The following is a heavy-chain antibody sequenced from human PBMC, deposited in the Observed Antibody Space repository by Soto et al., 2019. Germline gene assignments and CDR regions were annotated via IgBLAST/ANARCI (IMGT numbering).Heavy chain of an antibody. CDR3: ARSYDILTGYLKVGAVIFDY. D-gene: IGHD3-9*01. CDR2: IIPIFGTA. Sequence: QVQLVQSGAEVKKPGSSVKVSCKASGGTFSSYAISWVRQAPGQGLEWMGGIIPIFGTANYAQKFQGRVTITADKSTSTAYMELSSLRSEDTAVYYCARSYDILTGYLKVGAVIFDYWGQGTLVTVSS. CDR1: GGTFSSYA. J-gene: IGHJ4*02. V-gene: IGHV1-69*06.